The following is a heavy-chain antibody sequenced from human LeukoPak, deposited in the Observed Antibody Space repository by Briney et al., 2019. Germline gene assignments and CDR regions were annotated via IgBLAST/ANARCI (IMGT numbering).Heavy chain of an antibody. Sequence: ASVKVSCKASGYTFTGYYMHWVRQAPGQGREWMGWINPNSGGTNYAQKFQGRVTMTRDTSISTAYMELSSLRSEDTAVYYCARAILPREDIVVVPGYYYYMDVWGKGTTVTVSS. J-gene: IGHJ6*03. D-gene: IGHD2-2*01. CDR3: ARAILPREDIVVVPGYYYYMDV. V-gene: IGHV1-2*02. CDR1: GYTFTGYY. CDR2: INPNSGGT.